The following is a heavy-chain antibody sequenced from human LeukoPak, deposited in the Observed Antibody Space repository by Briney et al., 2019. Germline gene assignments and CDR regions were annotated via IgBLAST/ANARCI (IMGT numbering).Heavy chain of an antibody. CDR1: GCSISGYY. CDR2: IYSSGSA. D-gene: IGHD3-16*01. V-gene: IGHV4-59*03. Sequence: PSETLSLTCTGSGCSISGYYWSWIRQPPGKGLEGIGYIYSSGSASYNPSLISRVTILVDTSKNQFSLTLTSVTAADTAVYYCARLHASRAEEFDPWGQGTLVTVSS. CDR3: ARLHASRAEEFDP. J-gene: IGHJ5*02.